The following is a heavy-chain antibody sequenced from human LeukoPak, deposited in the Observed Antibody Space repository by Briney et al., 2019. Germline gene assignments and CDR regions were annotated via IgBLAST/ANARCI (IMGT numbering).Heavy chain of an antibody. Sequence: GGSLRLSCSASGFSFSTYAMYWVRQAPGKGPEYVSGISSYGSNTYYADSVKGRFTISRDNSKNTLYLQMSSLRAEDTAVYYCVKRGGSLAFGIWGQGTMVIVSS. CDR2: ISSYGSNT. V-gene: IGHV3-64D*09. D-gene: IGHD3-16*01. J-gene: IGHJ3*02. CDR1: GFSFSTYA. CDR3: VKRGGSLAFGI.